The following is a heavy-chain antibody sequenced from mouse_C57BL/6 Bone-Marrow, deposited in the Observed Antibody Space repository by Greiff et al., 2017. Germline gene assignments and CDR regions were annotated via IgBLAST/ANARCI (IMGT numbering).Heavy chain of an antibody. CDR2: INYDGSST. CDR1: GFTFSDYY. J-gene: IGHJ1*03. V-gene: IGHV5-16*01. Sequence: EVQLVESEGGLVQPGSSMKLSCTASGFTFSDYYMAWVRQVPEKGLEWVANINYDGSSTYYLDSLKSRFIISRDNAKNILYLQMSSLKSEDTATYYCARDYWGFDVWGTGTTVTVSS. CDR3: ARDYWGFDV.